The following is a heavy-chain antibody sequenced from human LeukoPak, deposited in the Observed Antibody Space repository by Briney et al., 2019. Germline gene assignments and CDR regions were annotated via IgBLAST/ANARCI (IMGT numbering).Heavy chain of an antibody. Sequence: ASVKVSCKVTGDTLTELSIHWVRQAPGKGLEGMGGFNPEDGKTIYAQNFQGRVSMTEDTSTDTAYMELSSLRSDDTAVYYCATGSEDTLEEFYFDYWGQGTLVSVSS. J-gene: IGHJ4*02. CDR3: ATGSEDTLEEFYFDY. V-gene: IGHV1-24*01. D-gene: IGHD2-15*01. CDR1: GDTLTELS. CDR2: FNPEDGKT.